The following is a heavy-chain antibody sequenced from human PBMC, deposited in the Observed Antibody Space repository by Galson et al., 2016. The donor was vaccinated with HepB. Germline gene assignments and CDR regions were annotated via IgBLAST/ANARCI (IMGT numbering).Heavy chain of an antibody. CDR3: ARTRRWFGVVDY. J-gene: IGHJ4*02. CDR1: GGSISDYY. CDR2: IYSSGST. D-gene: IGHD3-10*01. Sequence: ETLSLTCSVPGGSISDYYWSWIRQPPGKGLEWIGYIYSSGSTNYNPSLKSRVTISVDTSNNQVSLKLSSVTAADTAMYYCARTRRWFGVVDYWGQGTLVTVSS. V-gene: IGHV4-59*01.